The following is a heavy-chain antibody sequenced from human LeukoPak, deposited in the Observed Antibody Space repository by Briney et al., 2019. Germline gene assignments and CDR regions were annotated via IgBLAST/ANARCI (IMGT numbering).Heavy chain of an antibody. J-gene: IGHJ4*02. Sequence: PGGSLRLSCAAWGFTFSSYAMSWVRQAPGKGLEWVLAFRGSGGSPYYADSVKGRFTISRDNSKNSAYRQMNSLRAEDTAVYYCAKVYGSGSPIAFDYWGQGTLVTVSS. D-gene: IGHD3-10*01. V-gene: IGHV3-23*01. CDR3: AKVYGSGSPIAFDY. CDR1: GFTFSSYA. CDR2: FRGSGGSP.